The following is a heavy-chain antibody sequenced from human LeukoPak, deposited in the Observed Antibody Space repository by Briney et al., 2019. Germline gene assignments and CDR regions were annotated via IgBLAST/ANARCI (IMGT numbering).Heavy chain of an antibody. V-gene: IGHV3-11*05. Sequence: GGSLRLSCAASGFTFSDYYMSWIRQAPGKGLEWVSYISSSSSYTNYADSVKGRFTISRDNAKNSPYLQMNSLRAEDTAVYYCARVEVLARGYFDYWGQGTLVTVSS. CDR1: GFTFSDYY. D-gene: IGHD3-3*02. CDR3: ARVEVLARGYFDY. J-gene: IGHJ4*02. CDR2: ISSSSSYT.